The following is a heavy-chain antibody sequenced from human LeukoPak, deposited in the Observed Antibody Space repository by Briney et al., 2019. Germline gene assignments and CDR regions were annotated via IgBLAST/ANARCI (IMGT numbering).Heavy chain of an antibody. Sequence: PGGSLRLSCAASGFTFSDYYMNWVRQAPGEGLEWVSSISSSSSYIYYADSVKGRFTISRDNAKNSLYLQMNSLRAEDTAVYYCARDLTLTVDPTYYYYYGMDVWGQGTTVTVSS. CDR2: ISSSSSYI. CDR1: GFTFSDYY. D-gene: IGHD4-23*01. V-gene: IGHV3-21*01. J-gene: IGHJ6*02. CDR3: ARDLTLTVDPTYYYYYGMDV.